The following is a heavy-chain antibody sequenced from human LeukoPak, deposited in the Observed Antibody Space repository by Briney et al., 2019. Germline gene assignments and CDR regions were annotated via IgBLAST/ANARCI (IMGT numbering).Heavy chain of an antibody. CDR1: GFTFSRYW. Sequence: GGSLRLSCAASGFTFSRYWMSWVRQAPGKGLEWVANIKQDGSQKSYVDSVKGRFTISRDNANNLLYLQMNSLRAEDTAVYYCARRLAAAGGTDYWGQGTLVTVSS. CDR3: ARRLAAAGGTDY. V-gene: IGHV3-7*01. J-gene: IGHJ4*02. D-gene: IGHD6-13*01. CDR2: IKQDGSQK.